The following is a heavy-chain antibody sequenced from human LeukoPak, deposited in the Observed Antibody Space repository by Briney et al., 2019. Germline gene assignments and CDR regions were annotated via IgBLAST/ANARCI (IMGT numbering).Heavy chain of an antibody. D-gene: IGHD5-18*01. CDR1: GFTFSSYA. CDR2: ISGSDGRT. Sequence: PGGSLRLSCAASGFTFSSYAMSWVRRTPGQGLEWVSAISGSDGRTYYADSVKGRFTISRDNSKNTLYLQMNSLRADDTAVFYCAKDRDTYGYVTSFDYWGQGTLVTVSS. V-gene: IGHV3-23*01. CDR3: AKDRDTYGYVTSFDY. J-gene: IGHJ4*02.